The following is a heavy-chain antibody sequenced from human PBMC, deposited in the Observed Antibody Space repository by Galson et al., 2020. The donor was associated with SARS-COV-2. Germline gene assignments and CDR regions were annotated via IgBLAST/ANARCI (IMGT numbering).Heavy chain of an antibody. CDR1: GGSINRGKYS. D-gene: IGHD3-3*01. CDR3: ARGLVDYDFWGGSMTIFDS. Sequence: SETLSLTCTVSGGSINRGKYSWNWIRLPAGRGLEWIGHVYTSGSTAYSPSLRSRATTSTDTARNQFSLKLTSVTAADTAVYYCARGLVDYDFWGGSMTIFDSWGQGSLVTVSS. J-gene: IGHJ4*02. V-gene: IGHV4-61*09. CDR2: VYTSGST.